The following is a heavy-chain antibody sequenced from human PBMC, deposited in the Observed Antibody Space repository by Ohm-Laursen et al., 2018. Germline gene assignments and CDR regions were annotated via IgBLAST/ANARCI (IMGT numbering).Heavy chain of an antibody. V-gene: IGHV3-21*04. CDR2: ISDTGSHI. CDR1: AFSLTASN. Sequence: SLRLSCSASAFSLTASNMNWVRQAPGTGLEWVSYISDTGSHIYYAGSVRGRFTISRDNAKNTLYLQMNSLRADDTAVYYCANHRSATWVHKRFDYWGQGTLVTVSS. D-gene: IGHD5-24*01. CDR3: ANHRSATWVHKRFDY. J-gene: IGHJ4*02.